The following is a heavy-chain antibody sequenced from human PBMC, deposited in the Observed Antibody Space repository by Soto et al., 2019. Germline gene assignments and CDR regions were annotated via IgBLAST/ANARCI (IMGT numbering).Heavy chain of an antibody. D-gene: IGHD2-2*01. Sequence: PGRSLRLASTGSGFTSGDYAMSWSRQAPGKGLEWVGVIRSKAYGETTDYAASVKGRFTILRDGSKSIAYLQMNRLQSEDTGVYYCTRYTYTSRYSYYGMDVWGHGTTVTVSS. J-gene: IGHJ6*02. CDR2: IRSKAYGETT. CDR3: TRYTYTSRYSYYGMDV. CDR1: GFTSGDYA. V-gene: IGHV3-49*01.